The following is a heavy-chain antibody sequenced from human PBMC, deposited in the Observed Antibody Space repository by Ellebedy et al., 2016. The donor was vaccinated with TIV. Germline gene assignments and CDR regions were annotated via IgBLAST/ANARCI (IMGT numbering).Heavy chain of an antibody. CDR2: IYYSGRT. J-gene: IGHJ4*02. V-gene: IGHV4-39*07. CDR1: GGSISSSSYF. Sequence: SETLSLTCAVSGGSISSSSYFWGWIRQPPGKGLEWIGSIYYSGRTYYNSSLKSRITISVDTSKNQFSLKLSSVTAADTAMYYCARRGGYDILTGYYNPLHFDYWGQGVLVTVSS. D-gene: IGHD3-9*01. CDR3: ARRGGYDILTGYYNPLHFDY.